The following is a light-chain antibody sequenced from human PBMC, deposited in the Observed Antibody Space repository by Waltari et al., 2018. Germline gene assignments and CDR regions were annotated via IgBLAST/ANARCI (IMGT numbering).Light chain of an antibody. CDR2: WAA. CDR1: QSIFYRSSNRNA. V-gene: IGKV4-1*01. CDR3: QQYYNAPLT. J-gene: IGKJ4*01. Sequence: DIVMTQSPDSLAVSLGERATINCKSNQSIFYRSSNRNALAWYQQKPGQPPKLLFFWAATRESGAPDRFSVSGSGTDFTLTISSLQAEDVAVYYCQQYYNAPLTFGGGTKVEIK.